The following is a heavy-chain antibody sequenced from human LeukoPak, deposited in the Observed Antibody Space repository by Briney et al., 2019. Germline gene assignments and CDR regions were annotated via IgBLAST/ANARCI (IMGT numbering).Heavy chain of an antibody. V-gene: IGHV3-74*01. CDR3: ARDTRYGDGYKY. CDR2: INGDGSST. D-gene: IGHD5-24*01. Sequence: AGGSLRLSCAASGFTFRSYWMHWVRQAPGKGLVWVSRINGDGSSTSYEDSVKGRFTISRDNAENTLYLQMKSLRAEDTAVYYCARDTRYGDGYKYWGQGTLVTVSS. J-gene: IGHJ4*02. CDR1: GFTFRSYW.